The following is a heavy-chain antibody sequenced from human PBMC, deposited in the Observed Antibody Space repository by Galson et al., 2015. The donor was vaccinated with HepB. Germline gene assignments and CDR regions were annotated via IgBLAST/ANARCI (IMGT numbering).Heavy chain of an antibody. Sequence: SLRLSCAASGFTFSSYSMNWVRQAPGKGLEWVSSISSSSTYIYYADSVGGRFTISRDNAKNSLYLQMNSLRAEDTAVYYCARGPGLEFDYWGQGTLVTVSS. CDR2: ISSSSTYI. CDR3: ARGPGLEFDY. D-gene: IGHD5/OR15-5a*01. V-gene: IGHV3-21*01. J-gene: IGHJ4*02. CDR1: GFTFSSYS.